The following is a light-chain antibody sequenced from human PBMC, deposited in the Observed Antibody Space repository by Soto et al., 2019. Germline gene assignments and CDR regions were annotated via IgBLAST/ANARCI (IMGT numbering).Light chain of an antibody. V-gene: IGLV1-40*01. CDR3: QSYDNSLNGYV. J-gene: IGLJ1*01. CDR2: RDT. CDR1: TSNIGASYD. Sequence: QSVLTQPPSVSGAPGQRVTISCTGSTSNIGASYDVHWYQQFPGAAPKLLIYRDTHRPSGIPNRFSGSKSGTSGSLAIFGLQSGYEADYYCQSYDNSLNGYVFGTGTKLTVL.